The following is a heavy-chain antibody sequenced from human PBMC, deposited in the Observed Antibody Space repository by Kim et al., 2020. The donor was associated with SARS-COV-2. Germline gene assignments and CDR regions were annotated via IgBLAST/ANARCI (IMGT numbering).Heavy chain of an antibody. CDR1: GFTFSDYY. D-gene: IGHD1-26*01. J-gene: IGHJ3*02. CDR2: ISGSGGTK. V-gene: IGHV3-11*01. CDR3: VRGGWELRGFDAFDI. Sequence: GGSLRLSCAASGFTFSDYYMIWIRQTPGKGLEWISYISGSGGTKYYADSVKGRFTISRDNAKNSLYLQMNSLTAEDTAVYCCVRGGWELRGFDAFDIWGQGTMVTVSS.